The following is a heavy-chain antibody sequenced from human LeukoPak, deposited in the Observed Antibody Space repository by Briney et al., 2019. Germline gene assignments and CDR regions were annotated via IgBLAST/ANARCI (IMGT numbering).Heavy chain of an antibody. CDR1: GGSIRSSSYY. J-gene: IGHJ5*02. Sequence: SETLSLTCTVSGGSIRSSSYYWGWIRQPPGKGLEWIGSIYYSGSTYYNPSLKSRVTISVDTAKNQFSLKLSSVTAADTAVYYCARSVTMVRGVTGGGNWFDPWGQGTLVTVSS. D-gene: IGHD3-10*01. CDR3: ARSVTMVRGVTGGGNWFDP. V-gene: IGHV4-39*07. CDR2: IYYSGST.